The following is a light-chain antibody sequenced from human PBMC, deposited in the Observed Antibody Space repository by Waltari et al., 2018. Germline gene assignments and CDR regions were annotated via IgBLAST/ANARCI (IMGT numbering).Light chain of an antibody. CDR1: QTINGW. Sequence: DIQMTQSPSTLSASLGDTVTITCRASQTINGWLAWYQQKQGKAPELLIHDASTLESGVPPRFSGSGSGTEFTLTISSVQPEDVATYYCQQYLLFWTFGQGTRVEIK. J-gene: IGKJ1*01. CDR3: QQYLLFWT. CDR2: DAS. V-gene: IGKV1-5*01.